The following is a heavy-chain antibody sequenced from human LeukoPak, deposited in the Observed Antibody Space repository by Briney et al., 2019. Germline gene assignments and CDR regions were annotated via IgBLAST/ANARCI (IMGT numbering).Heavy chain of an antibody. Sequence: GGSLRLSCAASGFTFSGYSMNWVRQAPGKGLEWVANIKQDGSEKYYVDSVKGRFTISRDNAKNSLYLQMNSLRAEDTAVYYCARALYTVTTLFLGMDVWGQGTTVTVSS. CDR2: IKQDGSEK. D-gene: IGHD4-11*01. J-gene: IGHJ6*02. V-gene: IGHV3-7*03. CDR3: ARALYTVTTLFLGMDV. CDR1: GFTFSGYS.